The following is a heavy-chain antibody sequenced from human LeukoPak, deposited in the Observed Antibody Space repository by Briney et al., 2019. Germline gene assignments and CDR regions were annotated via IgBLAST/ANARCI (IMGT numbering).Heavy chain of an antibody. Sequence: SETLSLTCAVSGYSISSGYYWGWIRPPPGKGLEWIGSIYYSGRTYYNPSLKSRVTISVDTSKNHFSLKLSSVTAADTAVYYCARPDSGKSSLDYWGQGTLVTVSS. CDR2: IYYSGRT. CDR3: ARPDSGKSSLDY. CDR1: GYSISSGYY. V-gene: IGHV4-38-2*01. D-gene: IGHD3-10*01. J-gene: IGHJ4*02.